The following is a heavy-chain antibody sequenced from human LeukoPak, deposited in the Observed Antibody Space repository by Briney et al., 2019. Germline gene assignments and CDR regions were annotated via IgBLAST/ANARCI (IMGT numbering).Heavy chain of an antibody. V-gene: IGHV1-2*02. D-gene: IGHD6-19*01. CDR1: GYTFTGYF. CDR2: INPNSGGT. Sequence: ASVKVSCKASGYTFTGYFMHWVRQAPGQGLEWMGWINPNSGGTNYAQKFQGRVTMTRDTSISTAYMELSRLRSDDTAVYYCARGSGIGWSPEVHWGQGTLVTVSS. J-gene: IGHJ4*02. CDR3: ARGSGIGWSPEVH.